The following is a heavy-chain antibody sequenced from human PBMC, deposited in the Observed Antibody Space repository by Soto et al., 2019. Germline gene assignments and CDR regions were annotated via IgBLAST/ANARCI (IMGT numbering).Heavy chain of an antibody. D-gene: IGHD3-16*02. Sequence: QVQLVQSGAEVKKPGSSVKVSCKASGNTFSKYAISWVRQAPGQGLEWMGGLIPILGTAKYAQKFRGRVTITADESTRTAYMELSSVRFEDTAVYYCARDSHDYIWGSYRNGMDVWGQGTTVSVSS. J-gene: IGHJ6*02. CDR3: ARDSHDYIWGSYRNGMDV. CDR1: GNTFSKYA. CDR2: LIPILGTA. V-gene: IGHV1-69*01.